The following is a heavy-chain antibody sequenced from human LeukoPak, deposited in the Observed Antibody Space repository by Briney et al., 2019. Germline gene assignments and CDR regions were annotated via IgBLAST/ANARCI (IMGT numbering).Heavy chain of an antibody. CDR1: GFTFSSYG. CDR3: AKGEDMVRGVNYFDY. D-gene: IGHD3-10*01. J-gene: IGHJ4*02. CDR2: ISYDGSNK. V-gene: IGHV3-30*18. Sequence: GSSLRLSCAASGFTFSSYGMHWVRQAPGKGLEWVAVISYDGSNKYYADSVKGRFTISRDNSKNTLYLQMNSLRAEDTAVYYCAKGEDMVRGVNYFDYWGQGTLVTVSS.